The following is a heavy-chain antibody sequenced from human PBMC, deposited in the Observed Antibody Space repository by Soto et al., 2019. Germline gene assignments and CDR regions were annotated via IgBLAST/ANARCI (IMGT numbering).Heavy chain of an antibody. V-gene: IGHV5-10-1*01. Sequence: PGESRKISCKGFGYSFTNYWISWVRQMPGKGLEWMGRIDPSDSYTNFGPSFQGHVTISADKSTSTAYLQWSSLRASDTAMYYCARQERGNLDYWGQGILVTVSS. CDR2: IDPSDSYT. CDR1: GYSFTNYW. D-gene: IGHD3-10*01. J-gene: IGHJ4*02. CDR3: ARQERGNLDY.